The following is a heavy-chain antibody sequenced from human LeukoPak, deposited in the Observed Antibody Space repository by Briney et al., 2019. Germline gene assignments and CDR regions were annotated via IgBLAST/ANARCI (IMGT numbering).Heavy chain of an antibody. D-gene: IGHD3-22*01. V-gene: IGHV3-23*01. CDR3: ARGDSLEYYYDSSGYYRDY. CDR2: ISGSGGST. CDR1: GFSFSSYE. Sequence: GGSPRLSCAASGFSFSSYEMNWVRQAPGKGLEWVSAISGSGGSTYYADSVKGRFTISRDNSKNTLYLQMNSLRAEDTAVYYCARGDSLEYYYDSSGYYRDYWGQGTLVTVSS. J-gene: IGHJ4*02.